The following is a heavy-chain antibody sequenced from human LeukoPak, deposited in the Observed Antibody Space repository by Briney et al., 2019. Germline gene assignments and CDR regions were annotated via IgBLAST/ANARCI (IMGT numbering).Heavy chain of an antibody. V-gene: IGHV3-30*02. CDR3: AKYYGTDY. CDR1: GFTFSSYG. J-gene: IGHJ4*02. Sequence: PGGTLRLSCAASGFTFSSYGMSWVRQAPGKGLEWVAFIRYDGSNKYYADSVKGRFTISRDNSKNTLYLQMNSLRAEDTAVYYCAKYYGTDYWGQGTLVTVSS. D-gene: IGHD3-10*01. CDR2: IRYDGSNK.